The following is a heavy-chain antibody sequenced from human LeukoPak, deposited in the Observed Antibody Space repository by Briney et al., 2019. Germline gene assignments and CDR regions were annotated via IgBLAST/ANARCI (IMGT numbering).Heavy chain of an antibody. J-gene: IGHJ4*02. V-gene: IGHV1-18*01. CDR2: ISAYNGNT. D-gene: IGHD3-16*02. CDR3: ARVRNDYVWGSYRYTYYFDY. CDR1: GYTFTSYG. Sequence: GASVKVSCKASGYTFTSYGISWVRQAPGQGLEWMGWISAYNGNTNYAQKLQGRVTMTTDTSTSTAYMELRSLRFDDTAVYYCARVRNDYVWGSYRYTYYFDYWGQGTLVTVSS.